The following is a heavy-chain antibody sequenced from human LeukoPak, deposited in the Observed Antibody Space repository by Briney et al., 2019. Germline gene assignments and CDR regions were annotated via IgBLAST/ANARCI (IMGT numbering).Heavy chain of an antibody. J-gene: IGHJ3*02. V-gene: IGHV1-69*01. Sequence: SVKVSCKASGGSFTFTSHAISWVRQAPGQGLEWMGGIIPIYGSATYAQKFQGRVTITSDESTRTVYMELRGLRPEDSAVHYCAGFFYDNSGDAFDIWGQGTMVTVSS. D-gene: IGHD3-22*01. CDR3: AGFFYDNSGDAFDI. CDR1: GGSFTFTSHA. CDR2: IIPIYGSA.